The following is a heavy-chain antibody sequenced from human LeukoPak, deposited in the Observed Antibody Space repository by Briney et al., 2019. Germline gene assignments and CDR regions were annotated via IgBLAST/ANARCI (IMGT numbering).Heavy chain of an antibody. CDR2: IYDTGST. Sequence: PSETLSLTCTVSGASVSRESWTWIRQPAGKGLEWIGYIYDTGSTTYNPPLQSRLTMSVDTSKNQFSLKLTSVTAADTAVYYCARNGFRTYCGTGCYSDYMDVWGKGATVTVSS. CDR3: ARNGFRTYCGTGCYSDYMDV. V-gene: IGHV4-4*07. D-gene: IGHD2-21*02. CDR1: GASVSRES. J-gene: IGHJ6*03.